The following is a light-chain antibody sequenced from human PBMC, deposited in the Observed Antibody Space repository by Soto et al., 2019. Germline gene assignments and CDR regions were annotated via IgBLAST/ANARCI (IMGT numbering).Light chain of an antibody. CDR1: QTISTW. CDR3: QQANSFPVS. J-gene: IGKJ3*01. Sequence: DLQMTQSPSSVSASVGDRVTITCRASQTISTWLAWYQQKPGKAPNLLIYSVFKLQSGVPSRFNGSGSGTDFTLTISGLQPEDIGTYYCQQANSFPVSFGPGTKVDVK. V-gene: IGKV1-12*01. CDR2: SVF.